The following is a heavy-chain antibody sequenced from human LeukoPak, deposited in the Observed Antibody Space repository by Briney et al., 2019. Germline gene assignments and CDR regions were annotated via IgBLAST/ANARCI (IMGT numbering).Heavy chain of an antibody. Sequence: ASVTVSCKASGYTFTSYYIHWVRQAPGQGLEWMGVINPSGGSTTYAQNIKDRVTMTRDTSTSTVYMEVSSLRSADTALYYCARDPEANWAFFDHWGQGTLVTVSA. CDR2: INPSGGST. CDR1: GYTFTSYY. V-gene: IGHV1-46*01. D-gene: IGHD7-27*01. J-gene: IGHJ4*02. CDR3: ARDPEANWAFFDH.